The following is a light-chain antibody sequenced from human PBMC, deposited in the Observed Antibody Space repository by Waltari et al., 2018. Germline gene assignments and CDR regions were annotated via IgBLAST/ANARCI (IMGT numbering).Light chain of an antibody. CDR1: SSNIGTNY. J-gene: IGLJ2*01. Sequence: QSVLTQPPSASGTPGQRVTISCSGSSSNIGTNYVNWYQQFPGTAPKLLIYRNNQRPSGFPDRFSGSKSGTSASLAISGLRSEDEAEYYCAAWDASHVVFGGGTKLTVL. CDR2: RNN. CDR3: AAWDASHVV. V-gene: IGLV1-47*01.